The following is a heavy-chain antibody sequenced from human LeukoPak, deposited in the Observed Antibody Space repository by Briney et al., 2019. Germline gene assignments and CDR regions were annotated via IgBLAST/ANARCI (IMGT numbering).Heavy chain of an antibody. CDR3: ARVVSPYIVVVVAATPDY. J-gene: IGHJ4*02. V-gene: IGHV3-11*01. D-gene: IGHD2-15*01. Sequence: GGSLRLSCAASGFTFSDYYMSWIRQAPGNGLEWVSYISSSGSTIYYADSVKGRFTISRDNAKNSLYLQMNSLRAEDTAVYYCARVVSPYIVVVVAATPDYWGQGTLVTVSS. CDR2: ISSSGSTI. CDR1: GFTFSDYY.